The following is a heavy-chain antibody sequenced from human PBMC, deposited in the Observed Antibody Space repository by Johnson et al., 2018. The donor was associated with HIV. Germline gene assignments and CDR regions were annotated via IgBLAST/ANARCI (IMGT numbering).Heavy chain of an antibody. CDR3: AKDRSRLHDAFDI. Sequence: VRLVESGGGVVQPGGSLRLSCAASGFTFSSYAMHWVRQAQGKGLEYVSAISSNGGSTYYANSVKGRFTISRDNSKNTLYLQMNTLGPEDTAVYYCAKDRSRLHDAFDIWGQGTMVTVSS. CDR1: GFTFSSYA. D-gene: IGHD5-24*01. J-gene: IGHJ3*02. CDR2: ISSNGGST. V-gene: IGHV3-64*01.